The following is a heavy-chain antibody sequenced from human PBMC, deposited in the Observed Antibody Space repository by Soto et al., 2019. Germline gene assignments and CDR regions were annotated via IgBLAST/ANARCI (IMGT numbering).Heavy chain of an antibody. J-gene: IGHJ6*02. CDR2: INPNSGGT. CDR3: ARCITKMVRGAFLYGMDV. D-gene: IGHD3-10*01. V-gene: IGHV1-2*04. CDR1: GYTFTGYY. Sequence: ASVKVSCKASGYTFTGYYMHWVRQAPGQGLEWMGWINPNSGGTNYAQKFQGWVTMTRDTSISTAYMELSRLRSDDTAVYYCARCITKMVRGAFLYGMDVWGQGTTVTVSS.